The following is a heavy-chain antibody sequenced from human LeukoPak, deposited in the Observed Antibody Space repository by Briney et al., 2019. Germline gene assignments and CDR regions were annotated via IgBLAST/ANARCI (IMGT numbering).Heavy chain of an antibody. J-gene: IGHJ1*01. CDR2: IKQDGREK. CDR1: GDSMDTSSFY. V-gene: IGHV3-7*01. D-gene: IGHD2-2*01. Sequence: ETLSLTCTVSGDSMDTSSFYWGWVRQPPGKGLEWVANIKQDGREKYYVDSVKGRFTISRDNAKNSLYLQMNSLRAEDTAVYYCAKDWGQVPASISGHWGQGTLVTVSS. CDR3: AKDWGQVPASISGH.